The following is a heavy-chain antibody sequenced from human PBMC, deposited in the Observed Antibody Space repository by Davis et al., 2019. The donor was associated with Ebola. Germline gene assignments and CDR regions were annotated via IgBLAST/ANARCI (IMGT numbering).Heavy chain of an antibody. J-gene: IGHJ5*02. V-gene: IGHV4-59*01. CDR1: GGSISNYY. Sequence: SETLSLTCTVSGGSISNYYWSWIRQPPGKGLEWIGYIYYSGSTNNNPSLKSRVTISVDTSKNQFSLKLSSVTAADTAVYYCARDSWDILTTVSQVWFDPWGQGTLVTVSS. CDR2: IYYSGST. CDR3: ARDSWDILTTVSQVWFDP. D-gene: IGHD3-9*01.